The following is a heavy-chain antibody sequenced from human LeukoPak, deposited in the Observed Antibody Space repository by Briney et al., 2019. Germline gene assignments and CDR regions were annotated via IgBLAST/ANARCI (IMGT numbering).Heavy chain of an antibody. CDR2: ISYDGGNK. J-gene: IGHJ4*02. CDR3: AREASRYCSGGSCYQPFDY. V-gene: IGHV3-30-3*01. D-gene: IGHD2-15*01. CDR1: GFTFSSYA. Sequence: GGSLRLSCAASGFTFSSYAMHWVRQAPGKGLEWVAVISYDGGNKYYADSVKGRFTISRDNSKNTLYLQMNSLRAEDTAVYYCAREASRYCSGGSCYQPFDYWGQGTLVTVSS.